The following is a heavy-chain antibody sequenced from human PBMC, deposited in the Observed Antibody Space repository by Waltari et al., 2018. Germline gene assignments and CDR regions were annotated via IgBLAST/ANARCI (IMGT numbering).Heavy chain of an antibody. J-gene: IGHJ4*02. Sequence: QLQLQESGPGLVKPSETLSLTCTVSGGSISSSSYYWGWIRQPPGKGLEWIGSIYYSGSTYYNPSLKSRVTISVDTSKNQFSLKLSSVTAADTAVYYCAGHIVVVIAMGYFDYWGQGTLVTVSS. CDR3: AGHIVVVIAMGYFDY. V-gene: IGHV4-39*07. D-gene: IGHD2-21*01. CDR2: IYYSGST. CDR1: GGSISSSSYY.